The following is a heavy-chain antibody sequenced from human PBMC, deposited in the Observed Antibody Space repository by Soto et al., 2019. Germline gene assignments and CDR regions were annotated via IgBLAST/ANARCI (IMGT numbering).Heavy chain of an antibody. Sequence: LSLTCSVSGGSVSGGGYYWSWIRQLPGKGLEWIGYIYHTGSTFYNPSLKSRVTILLDTSKSQFSLKLTSVTAADTAMYYCAGSPARSIFDYWGQGPLVTVSS. CDR1: GGSVSGGGYY. CDR2: IYHTGST. V-gene: IGHV4-31*03. J-gene: IGHJ4*02. D-gene: IGHD1-26*01. CDR3: AGSPARSIFDY.